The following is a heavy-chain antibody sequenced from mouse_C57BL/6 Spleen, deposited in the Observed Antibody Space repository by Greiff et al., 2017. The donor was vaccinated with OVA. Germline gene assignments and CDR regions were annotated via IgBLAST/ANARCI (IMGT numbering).Heavy chain of an antibody. J-gene: IGHJ1*03. Sequence: QVQLKESGPGLVAPSQSLSITCTVSGFSLTSYGVHWVRQPPGKGLEWLVVIWSDGSTTYNSALKSRLSISKDNSKSQVFLKMNSLQTDDTAMYYCARHRDDGYYAGHFDVWGTGTTVTVSS. CDR1: GFSLTSYG. CDR2: IWSDGST. D-gene: IGHD2-3*01. V-gene: IGHV2-6-1*01. CDR3: ARHRDDGYYAGHFDV.